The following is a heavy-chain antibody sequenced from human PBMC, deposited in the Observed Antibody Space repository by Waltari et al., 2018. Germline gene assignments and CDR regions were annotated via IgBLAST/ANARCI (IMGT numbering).Heavy chain of an antibody. CDR1: GGTLSSSA. CDR3: ARVVGGLAHYYYYGMDV. Sequence: QVQLVQSGAEVKKPGSSVKVSCKASGGTLSSSAISWVRQAPGQGLEWMGRIIPIFGTANYAQKFQGRVTITADKSTSTAYMELSGLRSEDTAVYYCARVVGGLAHYYYYGMDVWGQGTTVTVSS. J-gene: IGHJ6*02. D-gene: IGHD3-10*01. V-gene: IGHV1-69*08. CDR2: IIPIFGTA.